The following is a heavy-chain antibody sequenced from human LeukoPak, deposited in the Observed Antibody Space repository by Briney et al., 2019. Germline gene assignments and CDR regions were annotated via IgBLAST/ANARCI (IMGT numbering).Heavy chain of an antibody. V-gene: IGHV4-39*01. CDR1: GGSISSSNPY. D-gene: IGHD6-19*01. CDR2: IYHGGTT. CDR3: ARHSSAWFYFDS. Sequence: SETLSLTCSVSGGSISSSNPYWGWIRQPPGKGLEWTGSIYHGGTTYYNTSLKGRVTISVDTSKNRISLRLSSVTAADTALYFCARHSSAWFYFDSWGRGTLVAVSS. J-gene: IGHJ4*02.